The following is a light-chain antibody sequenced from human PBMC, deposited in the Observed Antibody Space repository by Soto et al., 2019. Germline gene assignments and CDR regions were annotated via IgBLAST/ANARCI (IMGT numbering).Light chain of an antibody. V-gene: IGKV3-20*01. CDR3: QQYASSPIFS. J-gene: IGKJ3*01. CDR1: QSVGSD. Sequence: EIVMTQSPATLSVSPGERATLSCRASQSVGSDLAWYQQKPGQAPRLLIHGASNRATGIPDRFSGSGSATDFTLTISRVEPEDFAVYYCQQYASSPIFSFGPGTKV. CDR2: GAS.